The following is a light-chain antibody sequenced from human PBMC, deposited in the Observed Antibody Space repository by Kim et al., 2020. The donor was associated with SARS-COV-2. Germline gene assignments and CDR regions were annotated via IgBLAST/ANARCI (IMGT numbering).Light chain of an antibody. CDR2: DAS. Sequence: GDRVTITCRASQSISGWLAWYQQKPGKAPKLLIYDASSLKSGVPSRFSGRGSGTEYTLTISSLQPDDFATYYCQHYNIYPWTFGQGTKVDI. CDR3: QHYNIYPWT. J-gene: IGKJ1*01. CDR1: QSISGW. V-gene: IGKV1-5*01.